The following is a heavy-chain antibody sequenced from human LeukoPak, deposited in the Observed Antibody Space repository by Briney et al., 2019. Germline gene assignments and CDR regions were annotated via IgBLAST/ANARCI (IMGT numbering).Heavy chain of an antibody. J-gene: IGHJ4*02. CDR1: GGSISSYY. D-gene: IGHD5-18*01. CDR3: ARGDTAMVTRPYFDY. CDR2: IYYSGST. V-gene: IGHV4-59*08. Sequence: PSETLSLTCTVSGGSISSYYWSWIRQPPGKGLEWIGYIYYSGSTYYNPSLKSRVTISVDTSKNQFSLKLSSVTAADTAVYYCARGDTAMVTRPYFDYWGQGTLVTVSS.